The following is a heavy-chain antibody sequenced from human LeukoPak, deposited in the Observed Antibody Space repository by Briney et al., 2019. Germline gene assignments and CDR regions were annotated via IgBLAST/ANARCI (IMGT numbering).Heavy chain of an antibody. CDR1: GFTFSSYG. D-gene: IGHD1-26*01. J-gene: IGHJ4*02. CDR2: IWYDGSNK. V-gene: IGHV3-33*06. CDR3: AKDAVGATHFDY. Sequence: PGRSLRLSCAASGFTFSSYGMHWVRQAPGKGLEWVAVIWYDGSNKYYADSVKGRFTISRDNSKNTLYLQMNSLRAEDTAVYYCAKDAVGATHFDYWGQGTLVTVSS.